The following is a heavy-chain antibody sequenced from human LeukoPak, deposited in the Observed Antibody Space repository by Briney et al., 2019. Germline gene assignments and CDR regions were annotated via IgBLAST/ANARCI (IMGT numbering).Heavy chain of an antibody. CDR2: IIPIFGTA. Sequence: GASVKVSCKASGGTFSSYAISWVRQAPGQGLEWMGGIIPIFGTANYAQKFQGRVTMTRNTSISTAYMELSSLRSEDTAVYYCARWFSSDAFDIWGQGTMVTVSS. CDR1: GGTFSSYA. J-gene: IGHJ3*02. CDR3: ARWFSSDAFDI. V-gene: IGHV1-69*05. D-gene: IGHD6-13*01.